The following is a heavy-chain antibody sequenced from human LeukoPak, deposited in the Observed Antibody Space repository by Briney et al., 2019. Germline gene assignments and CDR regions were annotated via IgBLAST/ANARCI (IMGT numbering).Heavy chain of an antibody. J-gene: IGHJ4*02. CDR2: INHSGST. D-gene: IGHD3-16*02. CDR3: ARADYVWGSYRTRYYFDY. Sequence: SETLSLTCAVYGGSFSGYYWSWIRQPPGKGLEWIGEINHSGSTNYNPSLKSRVTISVDTSKNQFSLKLSSVTAADTAVYYCARADYVWGSYRTRYYFDYWGQRTLVTVSS. CDR1: GGSFSGYY. V-gene: IGHV4-34*01.